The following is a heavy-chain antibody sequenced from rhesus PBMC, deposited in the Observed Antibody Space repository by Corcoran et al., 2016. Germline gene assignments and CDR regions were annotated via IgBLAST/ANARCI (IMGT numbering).Heavy chain of an antibody. Sequence: LQLQESGPGLVKPSETLSLTCAVSGGSIRSDYWSRIPQPPGKGLEWIGRISGSGGNTDYNPSLKSRVTISIATSKNQFSLRLRSVTAADTAVYYCARTTELGIPFDYWGQGVQVTVSS. V-gene: IGHV4-173*01. D-gene: IGHD5-42*01. CDR2: ISGSGGNT. CDR3: ARTTELGIPFDY. J-gene: IGHJ4*01. CDR1: GGSIRSDY.